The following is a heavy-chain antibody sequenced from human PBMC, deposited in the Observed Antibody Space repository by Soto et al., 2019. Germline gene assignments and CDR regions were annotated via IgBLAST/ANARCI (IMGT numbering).Heavy chain of an antibody. CDR2: INHSGST. V-gene: IGHV4-34*01. CDR1: GGSFSGYY. CDR3: ARGDRKRGYSYGQRYYFDS. J-gene: IGHJ4*02. D-gene: IGHD5-18*01. Sequence: LTCAVYGGSFSGYYWSWIRQPPGKGLEWIGEINHSGSTNYNPSLKSRVTISVDTSKNQFSLKLSSVTAADTAVYYCARGDRKRGYSYGQRYYFDSWGQGTLVTVSS.